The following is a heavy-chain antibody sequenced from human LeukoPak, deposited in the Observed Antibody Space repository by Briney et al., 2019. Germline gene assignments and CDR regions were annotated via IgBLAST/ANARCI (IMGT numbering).Heavy chain of an antibody. V-gene: IGHV1-46*01. Sequence: ASVKVSCKASGYTFTSYYMHWVRQAPGQGLEWMGIINPSGGSTSYAQKFQGRVTMTRDTSTSTVYMELSSLRSEDTAVYYCATTTTVTTVYYYGMDVWGQGTTVTVSS. CDR3: ATTTTVTTVYYYGMDV. CDR2: INPSGGST. D-gene: IGHD4-11*01. J-gene: IGHJ6*02. CDR1: GYTFTSYY.